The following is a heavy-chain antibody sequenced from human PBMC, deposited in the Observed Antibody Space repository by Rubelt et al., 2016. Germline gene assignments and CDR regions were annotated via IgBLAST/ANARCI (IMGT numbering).Heavy chain of an antibody. V-gene: IGHV6-1*01. CDR1: GDSVSSNSAA. CDR3: ERAAAALHGMDV. Sequence: QVQLQQSGPGLVKPSQTLSLTCAISGDSVSSNSAAWNWIRQSPSRGLECLGRTYYRSKWDNDYAVSVKSRININHDTSKKQVSMQLNSVNPEDTAVYDCERAAAALHGMDVWGQGTTVTVPS. CDR2: TYYRSKWDN. J-gene: IGHJ6*02. D-gene: IGHD6-25*01.